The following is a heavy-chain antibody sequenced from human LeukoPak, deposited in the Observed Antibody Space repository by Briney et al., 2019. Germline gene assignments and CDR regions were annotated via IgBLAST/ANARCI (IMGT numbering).Heavy chain of an antibody. Sequence: GGSLRLSCVASGFTFSSYSFNWVRQAPGKGLEWVSYISVGGRIMSYADSVRGRFTISRDDAKNSIYLQMNSLRDEDTAVYYCAKDWYQLLNYYYYYGMDVWGQGTTVTVSS. CDR2: ISVGGRIM. J-gene: IGHJ6*02. CDR3: AKDWYQLLNYYYYYGMDV. D-gene: IGHD2-2*01. V-gene: IGHV3-48*02. CDR1: GFTFSSYS.